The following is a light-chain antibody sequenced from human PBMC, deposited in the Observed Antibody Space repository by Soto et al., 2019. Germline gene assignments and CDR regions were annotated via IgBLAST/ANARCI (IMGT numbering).Light chain of an antibody. CDR1: QGISSY. J-gene: IGKJ5*01. CDR3: QQLNAYPLT. V-gene: IGKV1-9*01. CDR2: GAS. Sequence: PSCMSPSVRNRVTIPCRASQGISSYLAWFQQKPGRAPNLLIYGASTLQSGVPSRFSGSGSGTDFTLTISNLQPEDFATYYCQQLNAYPLTFGQGTRLEIK.